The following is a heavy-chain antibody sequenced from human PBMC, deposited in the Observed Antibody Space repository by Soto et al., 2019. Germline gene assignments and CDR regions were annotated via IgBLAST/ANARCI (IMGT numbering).Heavy chain of an antibody. Sequence: QVQLVQSGAEVKKPGASVKVSCKASGYTLNNNYGISWVRQAPGQGLEWMGWINSYNGVTNNARNFQDRVALTTDASTTTAYMELRSLISDDTAVYYCARDRQNYCSLDYWGQGTLVTVSS. V-gene: IGHV1-18*01. D-gene: IGHD1-7*01. CDR3: ARDRQNYCSLDY. J-gene: IGHJ4*02. CDR1: GYTLNNNYG. CDR2: INSYNGVT.